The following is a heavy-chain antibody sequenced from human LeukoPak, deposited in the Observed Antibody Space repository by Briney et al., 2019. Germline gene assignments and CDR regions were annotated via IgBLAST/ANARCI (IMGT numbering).Heavy chain of an antibody. CDR3: ARLYGGYGDYYFDY. CDR2: INTDGSST. CDR1: GFTFSNAW. D-gene: IGHD4-17*01. V-gene: IGHV3-74*01. Sequence: GGSLRLSCAASGFTFSNAWMNWVRQAPGKGLVWVSRINTDGSSTSYADSVKGRFTISRDNAENTLYVQMNSLRAEDTAVYYCARLYGGYGDYYFDYWGQGTLVTVSS. J-gene: IGHJ4*02.